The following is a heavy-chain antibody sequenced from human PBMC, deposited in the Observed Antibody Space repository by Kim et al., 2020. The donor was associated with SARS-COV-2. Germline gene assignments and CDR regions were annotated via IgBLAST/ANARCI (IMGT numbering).Heavy chain of an antibody. CDR3: ARVGGGWYWYYFDY. Sequence: SETLSLTCTVSGGSISSYYWSWIRQPPGKGLEWIGYIYYSGSTNYNPSLKSRVTISVDTSKNQFSLKLSSVTAADTAVYYCARVGGGWYWYYFDYWGQGTLVTVSS. J-gene: IGHJ4*02. V-gene: IGHV4-59*01. CDR2: IYYSGST. CDR1: GGSISSYY. D-gene: IGHD6-19*01.